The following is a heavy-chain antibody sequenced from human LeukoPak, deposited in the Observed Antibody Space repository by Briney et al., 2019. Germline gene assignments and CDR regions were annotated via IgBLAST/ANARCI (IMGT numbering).Heavy chain of an antibody. Sequence: GGSLRLSCAASGFTFSSYWMSWVRQAPGKGLEWVANIKQDGSEKYYVDSVKGRFTISRDNANNLLYLQMNSLRAEDTAVYYCARGDFWSGTYTDAFDVWGQGTMVTVSS. CDR2: IKQDGSEK. CDR1: GFTFSSYW. V-gene: IGHV3-7*04. J-gene: IGHJ3*01. CDR3: ARGDFWSGTYTDAFDV. D-gene: IGHD3-3*01.